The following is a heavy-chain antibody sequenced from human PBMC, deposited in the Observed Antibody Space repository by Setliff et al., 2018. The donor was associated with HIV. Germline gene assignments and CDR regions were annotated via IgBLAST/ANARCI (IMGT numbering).Heavy chain of an antibody. J-gene: IGHJ4*02. Sequence: VKVSCKASGYKFTGHHIQWMRQAPGQGLEWMGRINPNMGDTQYAQKFQGRIIMARDTSINTVYMELSSLTSDDTALYYCARQDIPTGYYLFDYWGQGTQVTAPQ. CDR2: INPNMGDT. CDR1: GYKFTGHH. D-gene: IGHD3-9*01. V-gene: IGHV1-2*06. CDR3: ARQDIPTGYYLFDY.